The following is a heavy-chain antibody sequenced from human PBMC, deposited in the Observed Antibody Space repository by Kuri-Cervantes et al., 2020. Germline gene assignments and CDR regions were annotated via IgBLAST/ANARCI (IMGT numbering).Heavy chain of an antibody. CDR3: ARRDTYYDFWSGYYYSTIRGWFDP. V-gene: IGHV4-30-2*01. CDR1: GGSISSGGYS. Sequence: SETLSLTCTVSGGSISSGGYSWSWIRQPPGKGLEWIGYIYHSGSTYYNPSLKSRVTISVDTSKNQFSLKLSSVTAADTAAYYCARRDTYYDFWSGYYYSTIRGWFDPWGQGTLVTVSS. J-gene: IGHJ5*02. D-gene: IGHD3-3*01. CDR2: IYHSGST.